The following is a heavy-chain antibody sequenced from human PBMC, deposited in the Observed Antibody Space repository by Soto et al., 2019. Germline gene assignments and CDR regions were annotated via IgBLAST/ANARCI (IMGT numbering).Heavy chain of an antibody. CDR2: IYYSGST. Sequence: SETLSLTCTVSGGSISSYYWSWIRQPPGKGLEWIGYIYYSGSTNYNPSLKSRVTISVDTPKNQFSLKLSSVTAADTAVYYCARDARGSGYYSKLHWFDPWGQGTLVTVSS. V-gene: IGHV4-59*01. CDR1: GGSISSYY. D-gene: IGHD3-22*01. J-gene: IGHJ5*02. CDR3: ARDARGSGYYSKLHWFDP.